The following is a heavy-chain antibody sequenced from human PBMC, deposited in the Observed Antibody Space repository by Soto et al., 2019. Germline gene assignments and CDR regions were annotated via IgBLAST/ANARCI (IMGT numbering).Heavy chain of an antibody. CDR2: INHSGST. CDR1: GGSFSGYY. CDR3: ARGRVLMVYAITYYYYYGMDV. D-gene: IGHD2-8*01. V-gene: IGHV4-34*01. J-gene: IGHJ6*02. Sequence: PSETLSLTCAVYGGSFSGYYWSWIRQPPGKGLEWIGEINHSGSTNYNPSLKSRVTISVDTSKNQFSLKLSSVTAADTAVYYCARGRVLMVYAITYYYYYGMDVWGQGTTVTVSS.